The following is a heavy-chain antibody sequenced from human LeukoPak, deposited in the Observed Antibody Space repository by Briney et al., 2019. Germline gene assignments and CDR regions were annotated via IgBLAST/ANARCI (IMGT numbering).Heavy chain of an antibody. CDR2: ISTYNGNT. J-gene: IGHJ4*02. CDR1: GYTFTSHG. Sequence: ASVKVSCKASGYTFTSHGINWVRQAPGQGLEWMGYISTYNGNTNYAQKYQGRVTITTDTSTSTAYMEWRSLRSDDTAVYYCARDYIGSDYGYGGPRGGPFDYWGQGTLVTVSS. V-gene: IGHV1-18*01. CDR3: ARDYIGSDYGYGGPRGGPFDY. D-gene: IGHD5-18*01.